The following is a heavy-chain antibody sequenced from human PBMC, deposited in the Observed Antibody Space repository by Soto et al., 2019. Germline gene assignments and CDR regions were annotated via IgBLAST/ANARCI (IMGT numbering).Heavy chain of an antibody. CDR3: ARVYPSDTRNGYVGNNRFDP. CDR1: GYTFTSYY. D-gene: IGHD5-18*01. CDR2: INPSGGST. Sequence: QVQLVQSGAEVKKPGASVKVSCKASGYTFTSYYMHWVRQAPGQGLEWMGIINPSGGSTSYAQKFAGILPMTTDTTTSTVYIELSSLRSEDTAVYYCARVYPSDTRNGYVGNNRFDPWGQGTLVTVSS. V-gene: IGHV1-46*03. J-gene: IGHJ5*02.